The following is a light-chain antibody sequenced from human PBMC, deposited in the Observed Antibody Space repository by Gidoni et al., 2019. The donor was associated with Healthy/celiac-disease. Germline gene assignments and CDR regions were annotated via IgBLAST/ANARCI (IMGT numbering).Light chain of an antibody. J-gene: IGKJ5*01. V-gene: IGKV1-33*01. CDR1: QDISNY. Sequence: DIQMTQSPSSLSASVGDRVTISCQASQDISNYLNWYQQKPGKAPKLLIYDASNLETGVPSRFSGSGSGTDFTFTISSLKHEDIATYYWQQYDNLPITFGQGTRLEIK. CDR2: DAS. CDR3: QQYDNLPIT.